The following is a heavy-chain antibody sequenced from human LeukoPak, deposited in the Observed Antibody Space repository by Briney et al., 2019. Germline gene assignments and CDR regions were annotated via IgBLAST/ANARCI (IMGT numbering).Heavy chain of an antibody. V-gene: IGHV3-33*01. CDR2: IWYDGSNQ. J-gene: IGHJ4*02. D-gene: IGHD3-22*01. CDR3: ARDWYYDSSGYLPY. Sequence: GGSLRLSCAASGFTFSRYAMHWVRQAPSKGLEWVAVIWYDGSNQYYVDSVKGRFSISRDNSKKMLYLQMNSLRAEDTAVYYCARDWYYDSSGYLPYWGQGTLVIVSS. CDR1: GFTFSRYA.